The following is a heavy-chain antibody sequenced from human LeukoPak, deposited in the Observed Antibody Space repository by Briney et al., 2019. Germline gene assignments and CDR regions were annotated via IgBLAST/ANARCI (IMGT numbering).Heavy chain of an antibody. V-gene: IGHV3-23*01. J-gene: IGHJ6*02. CDR2: ISGSGGST. Sequence: GGSLRLSCAASGFTFSSYAMSWVRQAPGKGLEWVSAISGSGGSTYYADSVKGRFTISRDNSKNTLYLQMNSLRAEDTAVYYCARVRTAPTTYGMDVWGQGTTVTVSS. CDR1: GFTFSSYA. D-gene: IGHD5-18*01. CDR3: ARVRTAPTTYGMDV.